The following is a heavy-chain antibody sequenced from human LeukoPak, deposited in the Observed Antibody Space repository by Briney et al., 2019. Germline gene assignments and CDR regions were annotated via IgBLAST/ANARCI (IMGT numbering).Heavy chain of an antibody. D-gene: IGHD6-19*01. Sequence: ASVPVSCKATGYTFTGYYLHWPRQPPGQGLEWMGWINLNSGGTNYLQKFRGWVTMTRDTSISTAYMELSRLRADDTAVYYCARGGLIAVAGSRDAFDIWGQGTMVSVSS. V-gene: IGHV1-2*04. CDR2: INLNSGGT. J-gene: IGHJ3*02. CDR1: GYTFTGYY. CDR3: ARGGLIAVAGSRDAFDI.